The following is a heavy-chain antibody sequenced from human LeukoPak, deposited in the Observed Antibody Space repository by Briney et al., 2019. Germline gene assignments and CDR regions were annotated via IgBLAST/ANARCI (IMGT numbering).Heavy chain of an antibody. CDR2: INHSGST. Sequence: SETLSLTCAVSGGSISSSNWWSWVRQPPGKGLEWIGEINHSGSTNYNPSLKSRVTISVDKSKNQFSLKLSSVTAADTAVYYCARELGIAAAGYYYYYGMDVWGQGTTVTVSS. CDR1: GGSISSSNW. J-gene: IGHJ6*02. V-gene: IGHV4-4*02. D-gene: IGHD6-13*01. CDR3: ARELGIAAAGYYYYYGMDV.